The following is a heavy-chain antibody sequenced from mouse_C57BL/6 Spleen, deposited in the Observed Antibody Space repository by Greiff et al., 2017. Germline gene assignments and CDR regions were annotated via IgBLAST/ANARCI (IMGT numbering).Heavy chain of an antibody. J-gene: IGHJ4*01. CDR1: GYTFTSYW. V-gene: IGHV1-52*01. CDR3: ARSVTTVGADYAMDY. Sequence: QVQLQQPGAELVRPGSSVKLSCKASGYTFTSYWMHWVKQRPIQGLEWIGNIDPSDSETHYNQKFKDKATLTVDKSSSTAYMQLSSLTAEDSAVYYCARSVTTVGADYAMDYWGQGTSVTVSS. CDR2: IDPSDSET. D-gene: IGHD1-1*01.